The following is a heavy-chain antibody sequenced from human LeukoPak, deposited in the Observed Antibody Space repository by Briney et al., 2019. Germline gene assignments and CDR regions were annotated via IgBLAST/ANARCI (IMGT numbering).Heavy chain of an antibody. Sequence: KPSETLPLTCAVSGESFSGFYWSWIRQSPGKELEWITEINYDGSTNHNPSLKSRVTISADTSKRQFSLKLTSLTAADTAVYYCARGGAGATTGPYDYWGQGTLVTVSS. V-gene: IGHV4-34*01. CDR3: ARGGAGATTGPYDY. CDR1: GESFSGFY. CDR2: INYDGST. D-gene: IGHD1-26*01. J-gene: IGHJ4*02.